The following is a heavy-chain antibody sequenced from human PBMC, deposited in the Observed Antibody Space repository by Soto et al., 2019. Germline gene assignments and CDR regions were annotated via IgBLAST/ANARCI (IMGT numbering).Heavy chain of an antibody. CDR2: ISGSGGST. CDR1: GFTFSSYA. D-gene: IGHD3-16*02. J-gene: IGHJ4*02. CDR3: AKVGFFGRVIVIPYYFDY. V-gene: IGHV3-23*01. Sequence: EVQLLESGGGLVQPGGSLRLSCAASGFTFSSYAMSWVRQAPGKGLEWVSAISGSGGSTYYADSVKGRFTISRDNSKNTLYVQMNSLRAEDTAVYYCAKVGFFGRVIVIPYYFDYWCQGTLVTVSS.